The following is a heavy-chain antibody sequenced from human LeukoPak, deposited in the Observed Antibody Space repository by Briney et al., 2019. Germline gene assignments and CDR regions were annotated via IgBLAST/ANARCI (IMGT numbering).Heavy chain of an antibody. V-gene: IGHV5-51*01. CDR3: ASRGGRAGTYGNSSYYYYMDV. D-gene: IGHD1-1*01. Sequence: GESLKIYCKGSGYSFTSYWIGWVRQMRGKGLEWMGIIYPGDSDTRYSPSFQGHVTISADKSISTAYLQWSSLKASDTAMYSCASRGGRAGTYGNSSYYYYMDVWGKGTTVTVSS. J-gene: IGHJ6*03. CDR1: GYSFTSYW. CDR2: IYPGDSDT.